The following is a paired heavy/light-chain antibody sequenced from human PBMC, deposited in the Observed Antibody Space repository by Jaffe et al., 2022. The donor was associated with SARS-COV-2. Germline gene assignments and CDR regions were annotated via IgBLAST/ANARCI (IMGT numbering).Heavy chain of an antibody. V-gene: IGHV3-23*01. CDR2: ISGSGGTT. J-gene: IGHJ6*02. D-gene: IGHD2-2*01. Sequence: EVQLLESGGGLVQPGGSLRLSCAASGFTFSSYAMSWVRQAPGKGLEWVSAISGSGGTTYYADSVKGRFTISRDNSKNTLYLQMNSLRVEDTAVYYCAIRQKGNTSCYVSCYYGMDVWGQGTTVTVSS. CDR3: AIRQKGNTSCYVSCYYGMDV. CDR1: GFTFSSYA.
Light chain of an antibody. Sequence: QSALTQPPSASGSPGQSVTISCTGTSSDVGGYNYVSWYQQHPGKAPKLMIYEVSKRPSGVPDRFSGSKSGNTASLTVSGLQAEDEADYYCSSYAGSNNLEVFGGGTKLTVL. V-gene: IGLV2-8*01. J-gene: IGLJ2*01. CDR3: SSYAGSNNLEV. CDR2: EVS. CDR1: SSDVGGYNY.